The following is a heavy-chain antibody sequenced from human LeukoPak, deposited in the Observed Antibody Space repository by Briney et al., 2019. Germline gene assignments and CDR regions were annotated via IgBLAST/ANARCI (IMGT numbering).Heavy chain of an antibody. CDR2: ISGSGIK. D-gene: IGHD5-12*01. CDR1: RFTFSSYE. CDR3: ARGEFSGLDY. J-gene: IGHJ4*02. V-gene: IGHV3-48*03. Sequence: PGGSLRLSCAASRFTFSSYEINWVRQAPGKGLEWVSYISGSGIKHYADSVKGRFTISRDNAKNSLYLQMNSLRVEDTAVYYCARGEFSGLDYWGQGTLVTVSS.